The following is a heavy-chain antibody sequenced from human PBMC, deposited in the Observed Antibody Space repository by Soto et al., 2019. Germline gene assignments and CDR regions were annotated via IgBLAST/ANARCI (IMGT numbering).Heavy chain of an antibody. D-gene: IGHD5-12*01. J-gene: IGHJ6*02. CDR1: GYSFTSYW. CDR3: ARTAVSRGYSGPLDFHYYAIDV. Sequence: GESLKISCKASGYSFTSYWIGWVRQMPGKGLEWMGIIYPGDSDTRYSPSFQGQVTISADKSISTAYLQWSSLKASDTAMYYCARTAVSRGYSGPLDFHYYAIDVWGQGTTVTVSS. CDR2: IYPGDSDT. V-gene: IGHV5-51*01.